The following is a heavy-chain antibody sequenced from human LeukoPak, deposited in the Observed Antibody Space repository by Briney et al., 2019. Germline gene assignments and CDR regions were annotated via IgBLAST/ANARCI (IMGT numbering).Heavy chain of an antibody. Sequence: SETLSLTCTVSGYSISGGYYWGWIRQPPGKGLEWIGSIYHSGSTYYNPSLKSRVTISVDTFKNQFSLKLSSVTAADTAVYYCARDALGYCSGGSCGVVWFDPWGQGTLVTVSS. CDR2: IYHSGST. J-gene: IGHJ5*02. CDR1: GYSISGGYY. V-gene: IGHV4-38-2*02. D-gene: IGHD2-15*01. CDR3: ARDALGYCSGGSCGVVWFDP.